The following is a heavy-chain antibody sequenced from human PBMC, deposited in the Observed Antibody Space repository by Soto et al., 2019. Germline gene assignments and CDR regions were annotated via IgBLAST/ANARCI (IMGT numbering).Heavy chain of an antibody. D-gene: IGHD4-4*01. J-gene: IGHJ4*02. CDR1: GYTFTSYY. Sequence: QVQLVQSGAEVKKPGASVKVSCKASGYTFTSYYMHWVRQAPGQGLVWMGIINPSGGSTTYAQNFQGRVTMTRDTSTSTVYMELSSLRSEDTAIYYCAVSYSDFDYWGQGTLVTVSS. CDR3: AVSYSDFDY. CDR2: INPSGGST. V-gene: IGHV1-46*01.